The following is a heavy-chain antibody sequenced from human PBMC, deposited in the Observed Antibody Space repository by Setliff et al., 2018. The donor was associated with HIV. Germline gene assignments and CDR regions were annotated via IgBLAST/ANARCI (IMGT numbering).Heavy chain of an antibody. CDR2: INPKSGVT. CDR3: AREIGDYYDSSGYYPPTDYYYGMDV. D-gene: IGHD3-22*01. CDR1: GYTFTDYY. V-gene: IGHV1-2*06. J-gene: IGHJ6*02. Sequence: GASVKVSCKASGYTFTDYYIHWVRQAPGHGLEWVGRINPKSGVTSYAQNFRARVTMTTDTSTSTAYMEVRSLRSDDTAVYYCAREIGDYYDSSGYYPPTDYYYGMDVWGQGTTVTVSS.